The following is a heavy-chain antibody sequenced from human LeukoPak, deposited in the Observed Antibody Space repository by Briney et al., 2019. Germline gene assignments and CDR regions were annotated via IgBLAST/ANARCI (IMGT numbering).Heavy chain of an antibody. CDR3: AKVLGAARRWDAFDI. CDR1: GFTFSSYA. J-gene: IGHJ3*02. D-gene: IGHD3-3*02. CDR2: ISGSGGST. Sequence: GGSLRLSCEASGFTFSSYAMSWVRQAPGKGLEWVSAISGSGGSTYYADSVKGRFTISRDNSKNTLYLQMNSLRAEDTAVYYCAKVLGAARRWDAFDIWGQGTMVTVSS. V-gene: IGHV3-23*01.